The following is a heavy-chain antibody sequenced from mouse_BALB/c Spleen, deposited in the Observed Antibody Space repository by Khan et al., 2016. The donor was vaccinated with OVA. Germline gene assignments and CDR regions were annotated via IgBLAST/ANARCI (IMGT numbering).Heavy chain of an antibody. CDR2: INPDSSTI. J-gene: IGHJ3*01. Sequence: EVKLLESGGGLVQPGGSLKLSCAASGFDFSRYWMSWVRQAPGKGLEWIGEINPDSSTINYTPSLKDKFIISRDNAKNKLYLQMSKVRSEDTALYYCARPYRYDGRAWFAYWGQGTLVTVSA. CDR1: GFDFSRYW. V-gene: IGHV4-1*02. D-gene: IGHD2-14*01. CDR3: ARPYRYDGRAWFAY.